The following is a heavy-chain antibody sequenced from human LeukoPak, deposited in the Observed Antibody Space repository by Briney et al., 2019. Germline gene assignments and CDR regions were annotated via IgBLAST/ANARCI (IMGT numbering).Heavy chain of an antibody. Sequence: GGSLRLSCAASGFTFSSYWMHWVRQAPGKGLVWVSRINSDGSDTTYANSVKGRFTISRDNAKNTLYLQMNSLRAEDTAVYYCAKNGPGLDYFDYWGQGTLVTVSS. CDR1: GFTFSSYW. CDR3: AKNGPGLDYFDY. D-gene: IGHD3-10*01. V-gene: IGHV3-74*01. CDR2: INSDGSDT. J-gene: IGHJ4*02.